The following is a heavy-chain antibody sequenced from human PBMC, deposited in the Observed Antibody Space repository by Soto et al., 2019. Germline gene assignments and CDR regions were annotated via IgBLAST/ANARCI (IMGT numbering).Heavy chain of an antibody. V-gene: IGHV3-9*01. CDR3: AKDGYGDSLGVYYYYYYMDV. J-gene: IGHJ6*03. Sequence: GGSLRLSCAASGFTFDDYAMHWVRQAPGKGPEWVSGISWNSGSIGYADSVKGRFTISRDNAKNSLYLQMNSLRAEDTALYYCAKDGYGDSLGVYYYYYYMDVWGKGTTVTVSS. CDR1: GFTFDDYA. CDR2: ISWNSGSI. D-gene: IGHD3-16*01.